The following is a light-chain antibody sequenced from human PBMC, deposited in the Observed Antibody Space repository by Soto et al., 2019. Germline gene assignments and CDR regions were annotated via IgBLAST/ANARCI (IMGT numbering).Light chain of an antibody. CDR3: CSYASRDTYV. CDR1: SSDVGSYNL. CDR2: EGN. J-gene: IGLJ1*01. Sequence: QSALTQPASVSGSPGQSITISCTGTSSDVGSYNLVSWYQQHPCKAPKLMIYEGNKRPSGVSNLSSGSKSGNTASLTISGLQAEDEADYYCCSYASRDTYVFGTGAKVTVL. V-gene: IGLV2-23*01.